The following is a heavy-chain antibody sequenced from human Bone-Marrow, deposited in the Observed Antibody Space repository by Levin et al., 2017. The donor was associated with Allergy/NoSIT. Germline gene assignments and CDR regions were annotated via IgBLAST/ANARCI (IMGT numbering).Heavy chain of an antibody. CDR2: ISGSGGST. V-gene: IGHV3-23*01. CDR1: GFTFSSYA. CDR3: AKDAGRAGVLRYFDWLEYFQH. J-gene: IGHJ1*01. D-gene: IGHD3-9*01. Sequence: GESLKISCAASGFTFSSYAMSWVRQAPGKGLEWVSAISGSGGSTYYADSVKGRFTISRDNSKNTLYLQMNSLRAEDTAVYYCAKDAGRAGVLRYFDWLEYFQHWGQGTLVTVSS.